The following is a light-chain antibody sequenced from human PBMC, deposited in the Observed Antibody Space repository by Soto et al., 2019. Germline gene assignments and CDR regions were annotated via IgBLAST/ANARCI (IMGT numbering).Light chain of an antibody. CDR2: EVS. Sequence: DIVMTQTPLSLSVTPGQPASISCKSSQSLLHSNGKSNLYWYLQKPGQPPQLLIYEVSKRFSGVADRFSGSGSGTDFTLKISRVEAEDVGIFYCMQSIHLPRGITFGQGTRLEMK. J-gene: IGKJ5*01. V-gene: IGKV2D-29*01. CDR1: QSLLHSNGKSN. CDR3: MQSIHLPRGIT.